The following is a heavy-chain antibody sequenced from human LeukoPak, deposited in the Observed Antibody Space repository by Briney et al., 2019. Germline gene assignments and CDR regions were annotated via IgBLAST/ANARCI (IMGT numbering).Heavy chain of an antibody. J-gene: IGHJ5*02. CDR3: AREIGLELPWFDP. CDR2: IYYSGCT. CDR1: GGSMSNYY. Sequence: SETLSLTCTVSGGSMSNYYWRWIRQPPGKGLEGLGYIYYSGCTNHNRSRESRVTISVDTCQSQCSLKLSSVTVADTAVYYCAREIGLELPWFDPWGQGTLVTVSS. V-gene: IGHV4-59*12. D-gene: IGHD1-7*01.